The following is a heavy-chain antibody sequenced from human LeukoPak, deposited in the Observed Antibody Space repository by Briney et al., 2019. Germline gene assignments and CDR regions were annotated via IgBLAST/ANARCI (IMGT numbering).Heavy chain of an antibody. Sequence: ASVTVSCKASGYTFTIYDINWVRQATGQGLEWMGWMNPNSGNTGYAQKFQGRVTMTRNTSISTAYMELSSLRSEDTAVYYCARGGNGGWFGELFTSYYYHGMDVWGQGTTVTVSS. J-gene: IGHJ6*02. CDR3: ARGGNGGWFGELFTSYYYHGMDV. CDR1: GYTFTIYD. V-gene: IGHV1-8*01. CDR2: MNPNSGNT. D-gene: IGHD3-10*01.